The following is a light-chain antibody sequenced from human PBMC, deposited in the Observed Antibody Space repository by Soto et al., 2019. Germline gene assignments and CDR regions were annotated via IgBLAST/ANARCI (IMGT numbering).Light chain of an antibody. J-gene: IGLJ2*01. V-gene: IGLV2-14*01. CDR3: SSYTSSNTLV. Sequence: QSALTQPASVSGSPGQSITISCTGGSSDLGVYNYVSWYQQHPGKAPKLMIFEVSNRPSGVSNRFSGSKSGNTASLTISGLQAEDEADYYCSSYTSSNTLVFGGGTKLTVL. CDR1: SSDLGVYNY. CDR2: EVS.